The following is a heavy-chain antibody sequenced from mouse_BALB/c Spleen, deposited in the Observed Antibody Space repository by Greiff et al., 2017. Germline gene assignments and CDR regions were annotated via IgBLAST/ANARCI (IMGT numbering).Heavy chain of an antibody. CDR2: ISSGGGST. CDR1: GFAFSSYD. Sequence: EVQVVESGGGLVKPGGSLKLSCAASGFAFSSYDMSWVRQTPEKRLEWVAYISSGGGSTYHPDTVKGRFTISRDNAKNTLYLQMSSLKSEDTAMYYCARLSWFAYWGQGTLVTVSA. V-gene: IGHV5-12-1*01. J-gene: IGHJ3*01. CDR3: ARLSWFAY.